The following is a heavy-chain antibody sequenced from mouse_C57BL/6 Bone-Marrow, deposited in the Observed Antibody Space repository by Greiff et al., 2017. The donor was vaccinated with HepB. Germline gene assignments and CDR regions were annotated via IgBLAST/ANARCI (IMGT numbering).Heavy chain of an antibody. CDR3: ARATYDYDGAWFAY. CDR2: IYPGDGDT. V-gene: IGHV1-82*01. J-gene: IGHJ3*01. Sequence: QVQLQHSGPELVKPGASVKISCKASGYAFSSSWMNWVKQRPGKGLEWIGRIYPGDGDTNYNGKFKGKATLTADKSSSTAYMQLSSLTSEDSAVYFCARATYDYDGAWFAYWGQGTLVTVSA. D-gene: IGHD2-4*01. CDR1: GYAFSSSW.